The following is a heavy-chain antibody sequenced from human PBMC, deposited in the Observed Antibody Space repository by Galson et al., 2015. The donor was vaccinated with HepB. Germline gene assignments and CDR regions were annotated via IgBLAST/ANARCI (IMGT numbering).Heavy chain of an antibody. CDR2: IWYDGSNK. CDR3: ASGPRFCSSTSCSYYYYMDV. V-gene: IGHV3-33*01. CDR1: GFTFSSYG. Sequence: LRLSCAASGFTFSSYGMHWVRQAPGKGLEWVAVIWYDGSNKYYADSVKGRFTISRDNSKNTLYLQMNSLRAEDTAVYYCASGPRFCSSTSCSYYYYMDVWGKGTTVTVSS. D-gene: IGHD2-2*01. J-gene: IGHJ6*03.